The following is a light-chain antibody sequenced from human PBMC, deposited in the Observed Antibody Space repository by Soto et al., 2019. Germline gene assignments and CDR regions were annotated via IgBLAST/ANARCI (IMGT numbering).Light chain of an antibody. Sequence: QSALTQPASVSGSPGQSITISCTGTSSDVGAYNYDSWYQQYPGEAPKLIIYDVSHRPAGVSNRFSGSKSGNTASLTISGLQTQDEADYYCSSYTSGTTYVFGTGTKVTVL. J-gene: IGLJ1*01. CDR2: DVS. V-gene: IGLV2-14*01. CDR1: SSDVGAYNY. CDR3: SSYTSGTTYV.